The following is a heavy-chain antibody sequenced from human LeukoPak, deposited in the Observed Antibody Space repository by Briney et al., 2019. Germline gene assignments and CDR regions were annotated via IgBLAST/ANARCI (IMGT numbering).Heavy chain of an antibody. CDR2: IVVGSGNT. D-gene: IGHD6-6*01. J-gene: IGHJ4*02. CDR1: GFTFTGSA. CDR3: AAVSIAAEYYFDY. V-gene: IGHV1-58*02. Sequence: SVKVSCKASGFTFTGSAMQWVRQARGQRLEWIGWIVVGSGNTNYAQKFQERVTITRDMSTSTAYMELSSLRSEDTAVYYCAAVSIAAEYYFDYWGQGTLVTVSS.